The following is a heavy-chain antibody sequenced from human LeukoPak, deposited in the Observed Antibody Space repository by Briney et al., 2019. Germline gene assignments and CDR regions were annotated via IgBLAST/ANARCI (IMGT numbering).Heavy chain of an antibody. CDR2: IYYSGST. J-gene: IGHJ5*02. CDR3: ARVEYSSSGGWFDP. V-gene: IGHV4-59*01. CDR1: GGSISSYY. D-gene: IGHD6-6*01. Sequence: SETLSLTCTVSGGSISSYYWSWIRQPPGKGLEWIGYIYYSGSTNYNPSLKSRVTISVDTSKNQFSLKLSSVTAADTAVYYCARVEYSSSGGWFDPWGPGTLVTVSS.